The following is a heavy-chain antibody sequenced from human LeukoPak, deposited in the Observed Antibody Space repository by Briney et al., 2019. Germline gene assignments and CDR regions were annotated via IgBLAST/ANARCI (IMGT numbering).Heavy chain of an antibody. Sequence: SETLSLTCTVSGGSISSYYWSWIRQPAGKGLEWIGRISNSGSTNYNLVHKSRVTMSVDTSKNQFSVRLSSVTAADTAMYYCAREAGASSFRPLDCWGQGVLVSVSS. D-gene: IGHD1-26*01. J-gene: IGHJ4*02. CDR1: GGSISSYY. CDR2: ISNSGST. V-gene: IGHV4-4*07. CDR3: AREAGASSFRPLDC.